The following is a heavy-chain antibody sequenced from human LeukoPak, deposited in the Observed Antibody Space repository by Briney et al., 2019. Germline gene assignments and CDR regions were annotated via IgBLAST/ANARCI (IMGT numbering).Heavy chain of an antibody. CDR2: ISGSGGST. J-gene: IGHJ6*02. D-gene: IGHD3-10*01. CDR1: GFTFSSYA. CDR3: AKVNGSGSYFYYYGMDV. Sequence: GGSLRLSCAASGFTFSSYAMGWLRQAPGKGVEGVSAISGSGGSTYYAGSVKGRFTISKDHTKNTLYLQMNSLRAEDTAVYYCAKVNGSGSYFYYYGMDVWGQGTTVTVSS. V-gene: IGHV3-23*01.